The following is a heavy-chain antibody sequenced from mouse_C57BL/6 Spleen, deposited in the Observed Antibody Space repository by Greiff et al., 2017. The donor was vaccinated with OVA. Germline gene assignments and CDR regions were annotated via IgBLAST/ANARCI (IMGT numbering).Heavy chain of an antibody. CDR3: ARDDYDRSKGFLAY. Sequence: VKLVESGPELVKPGASVKISCTASGYAFSSSWMNWVKQRPGKGLEWIGVIYPGGGDTNYNGKFKGKATLTADKSSSTAYMQLSSLTSEDSAVYFCARDDYDRSKGFLAYWGQGTLVTVSA. J-gene: IGHJ3*01. CDR2: IYPGGGDT. CDR1: GYAFSSSW. V-gene: IGHV1-82*01. D-gene: IGHD2-4*01.